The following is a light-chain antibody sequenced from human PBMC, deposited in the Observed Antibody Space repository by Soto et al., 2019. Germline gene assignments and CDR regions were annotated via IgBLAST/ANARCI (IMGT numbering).Light chain of an antibody. J-gene: IGLJ2*01. CDR2: STT. CDR3: AAWDDSLNGVV. Sequence: QSVLTQPPSASGTPGKTIAISCSGGSSNIGSHTVNWYQQLPGTAPRLLIYSTTQRPSGVPDRFSGSKSGTSASLAISGLQSEYEGDYYCAAWDDSLNGVVFGGGTKLTVL. CDR1: SSNIGSHT. V-gene: IGLV1-44*01.